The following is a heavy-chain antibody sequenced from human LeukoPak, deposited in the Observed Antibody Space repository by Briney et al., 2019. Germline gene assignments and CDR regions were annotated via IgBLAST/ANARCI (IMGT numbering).Heavy chain of an antibody. CDR3: ARVSGYDWESFYDY. D-gene: IGHD5-12*01. V-gene: IGHV4-59*01. CDR2: IYYSGST. CDR1: GGSFSDYF. J-gene: IGHJ4*02. Sequence: SETLSLTCAVYGGSFSDYFCIWIRQSPGRGLEWIGYIYYSGSTNYNPSLKSRVTISVDTSKKQFSLKLRSVTAADTAVYYCARVSGYDWESFYDYWGQGTLVTVSS.